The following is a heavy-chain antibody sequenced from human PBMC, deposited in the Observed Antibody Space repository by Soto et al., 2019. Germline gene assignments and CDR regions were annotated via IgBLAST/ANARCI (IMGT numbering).Heavy chain of an antibody. D-gene: IGHD3-9*01. V-gene: IGHV1-8*01. J-gene: IGHJ3*02. CDR1: GYTFTSYD. CDR3: ASSTLTVYAFDI. Sequence: ASVKVSCKASGYTFTSYDINWVRQATGQGLEWMGWMNPNSGNTGYAQKFQGRVTMTRNTSISTAYMELSSLRSEDTAVYYCASSTLTVYAFDIWGQGTMVTVSS. CDR2: MNPNSGNT.